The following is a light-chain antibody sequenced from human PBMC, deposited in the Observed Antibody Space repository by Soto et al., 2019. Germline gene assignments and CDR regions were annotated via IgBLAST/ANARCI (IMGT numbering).Light chain of an antibody. Sequence: EIVLTQSPGTLSLSPGERATLSCRASQSVSSSYLAWYQQKPGQAPRLLIYGASSRATGIPDRFSGSGSGTDFTLTISTLEPEDFTVYYCQQYGISPFTFGPGTKVDV. V-gene: IGKV3-20*01. J-gene: IGKJ3*01. CDR1: QSVSSSY. CDR3: QQYGISPFT. CDR2: GAS.